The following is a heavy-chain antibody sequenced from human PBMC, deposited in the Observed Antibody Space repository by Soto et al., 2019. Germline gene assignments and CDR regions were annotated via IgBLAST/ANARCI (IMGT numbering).Heavy chain of an antibody. CDR2: IYYSGST. CDR3: ATFYSSGWNDFDY. Sequence: QLQLQESGPGLVKPSETLSLTCTVSGGSISSSSYYWGWIRQPPGKGLEWIGSIYYSGSTYYNPSLKSRVXXSXDXXQNQFSLKLSSVTAADTAVYYCATFYSSGWNDFDYWGQGTLVTVSS. D-gene: IGHD6-19*01. J-gene: IGHJ4*02. V-gene: IGHV4-39*01. CDR1: GGSISSSSYY.